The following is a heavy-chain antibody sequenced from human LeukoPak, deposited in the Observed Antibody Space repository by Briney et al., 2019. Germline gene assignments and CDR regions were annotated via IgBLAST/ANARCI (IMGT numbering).Heavy chain of an antibody. V-gene: IGHV4-61*02. CDR2: IYTSGST. CDR3: ARDTPYDFWSGYSVYYYYYMDV. D-gene: IGHD3-3*01. CDR1: GGSISSSSYY. J-gene: IGHJ6*03. Sequence: SETLSLTCTVSGGSISSSSYYWNWIRQSAGEGLEWIGRIYTSGSTNYNPSLKSRVTISLDTSRNQFSLQLSSVTAADTAVYYCARDTPYDFWSGYSVYYYYYMDVWGKGTTVTVSS.